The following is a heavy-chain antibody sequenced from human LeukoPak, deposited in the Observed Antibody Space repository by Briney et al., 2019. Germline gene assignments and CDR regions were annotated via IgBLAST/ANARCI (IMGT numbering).Heavy chain of an antibody. CDR3: ARQSPNGYCSSTSCYEGYYYYGMDV. Sequence: SVKVSCKASGYTLSSYGISWVRQAPGQGLEWMGGIIPIFGTANYAQKFQGRVTITADESTSTAYMELSSLRSEDAAVYYCARQSPNGYCSSTSCYEGYYYYGMDVWGQGTTVTVSS. D-gene: IGHD2-2*03. CDR1: GYTLSSYG. J-gene: IGHJ6*02. V-gene: IGHV1-69*13. CDR2: IIPIFGTA.